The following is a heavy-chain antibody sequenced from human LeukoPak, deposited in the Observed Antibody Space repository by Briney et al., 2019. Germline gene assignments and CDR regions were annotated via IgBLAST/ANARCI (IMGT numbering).Heavy chain of an antibody. Sequence: AVTVSCMVSGYTLPELSIHGVRQAPGKGVALMGSFYPEDGDTIYAQKFQGRVTMTEDTSTNTAYMELTSLKSEDTAVYFCAAQSPLYDSGGYFLDYWGQGTLVTVSS. J-gene: IGHJ4*02. CDR2: FYPEDGDT. CDR3: AAQSPLYDSGGYFLDY. CDR1: GYTLPELS. D-gene: IGHD3-22*01. V-gene: IGHV1-24*01.